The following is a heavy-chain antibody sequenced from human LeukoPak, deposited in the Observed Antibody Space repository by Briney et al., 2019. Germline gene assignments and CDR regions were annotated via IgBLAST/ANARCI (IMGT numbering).Heavy chain of an antibody. CDR1: GYSFTNYG. CDR2: ISGYNSKP. Sequence: ASVKVSCKTSGYSFTNYGITWVRQAPGQGLEWMGWISGYNSKPFYAQNFQGRVTMTTDTSTSTAYMELRSLRSDDTAVYYCARGVSSSWFDPWGQGTLVTISS. V-gene: IGHV1-18*01. D-gene: IGHD6-13*01. J-gene: IGHJ5*02. CDR3: ARGVSSSWFDP.